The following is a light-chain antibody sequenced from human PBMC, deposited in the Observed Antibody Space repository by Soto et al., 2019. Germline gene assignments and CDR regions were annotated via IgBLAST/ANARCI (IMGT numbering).Light chain of an antibody. CDR3: QSYDSSLSGWV. CDR2: GNS. V-gene: IGLV1-40*01. Sequence: QAVLTQPPSVSGAPGQRVTISCTGSSSNIGAGYDVRWYQQLPGTARKLLIYGNSNRPSGVPDRFSGSKSGTSASLAITGPQAEDEAYYYCQSYDSSLSGWVFGGGTKLTVL. CDR1: SSNIGAGYD. J-gene: IGLJ3*02.